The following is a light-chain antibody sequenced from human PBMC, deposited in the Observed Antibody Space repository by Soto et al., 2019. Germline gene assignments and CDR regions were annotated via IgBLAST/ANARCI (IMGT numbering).Light chain of an antibody. CDR2: GAS. Sequence: IEMTQSPATLSVSPGERATLSCRASQIVSSNLVWYQQRPGQAPRLLIYGASTRVTGIPARFSGSGSGTEFTLTISSLQSEDFAVYYCQQYHNWWTFGQGTKVDIK. CDR1: QIVSSN. CDR3: QQYHNWWT. J-gene: IGKJ1*01. V-gene: IGKV3-15*01.